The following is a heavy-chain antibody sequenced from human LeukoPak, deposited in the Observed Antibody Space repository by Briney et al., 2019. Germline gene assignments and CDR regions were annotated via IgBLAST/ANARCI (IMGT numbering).Heavy chain of an antibody. V-gene: IGHV4-39*02. CDR2: IYYSGST. J-gene: IGHJ4*02. D-gene: IGHD6-13*01. CDR3: ARDGGLYSSPSLFDY. CDR1: GGSISSSSYY. Sequence: PSETLSLTCTVSGGSISSSSYYWGWIRQPPGKGLEWIGSIYYSGSTYYNPSLKSRVTISVDTSKNQFSLKLSSVTAADTAVYYCARDGGLYSSPSLFDYWGQGTLVTVSS.